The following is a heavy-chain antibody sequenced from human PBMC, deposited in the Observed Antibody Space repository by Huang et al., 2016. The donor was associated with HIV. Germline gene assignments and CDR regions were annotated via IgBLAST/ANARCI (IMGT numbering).Heavy chain of an antibody. CDR2: IKQDESEK. CDR1: TFRFGAYW. Sequence: VESGGRLVQPGGSISLSCVGSTFRFGAYWMSWVRQSPGKGLEWVANIKQDESEKYYVDSVKGRFNISRDNPKKVLFLEMNNVRVEDTATYYCATKTAAMDIWGQGTTVTVS. V-gene: IGHV3-7*01. D-gene: IGHD1-7*01. J-gene: IGHJ6*02. CDR3: ATKTAAMDI.